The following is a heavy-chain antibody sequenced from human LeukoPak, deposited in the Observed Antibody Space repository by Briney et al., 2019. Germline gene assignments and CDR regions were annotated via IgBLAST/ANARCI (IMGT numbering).Heavy chain of an antibody. Sequence: QPGGSLRLSCAAPGINIRSNWMHWARQAPGTGLVWVARVNSEGSRTTYADSVKGRFTISRDNAKNILYLQMHGLRAEDTAVYYCARDAPTGRTKFEHWGQGTLVTVSS. J-gene: IGHJ1*01. CDR2: VNSEGSRT. CDR3: ARDAPTGRTKFEH. CDR1: GINIRSNW. D-gene: IGHD1-14*01. V-gene: IGHV3-74*01.